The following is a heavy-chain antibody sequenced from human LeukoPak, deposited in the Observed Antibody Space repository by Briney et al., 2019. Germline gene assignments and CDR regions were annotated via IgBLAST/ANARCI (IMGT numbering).Heavy chain of an antibody. J-gene: IGHJ4*02. CDR1: GFTFSSYG. Sequence: GGFLRLSCAASGFTFSSYGMHWVRQAPGKGLEWVAVISYDGSNKYYADSVKGRFTISRDNSKNTLYLQMNRLRAEDTAVYYCAKDLGGSYPHFDYWGQGTLVTVSS. CDR3: AKDLGGSYPHFDY. CDR2: ISYDGSNK. D-gene: IGHD1-26*01. V-gene: IGHV3-30*18.